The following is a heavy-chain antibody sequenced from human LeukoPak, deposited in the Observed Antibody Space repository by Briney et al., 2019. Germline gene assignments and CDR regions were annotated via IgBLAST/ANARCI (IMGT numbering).Heavy chain of an antibody. D-gene: IGHD6-6*01. Sequence: GGSLRLSCAASGFTVSSNYMSWVRQAPGEGLGRVSVIYSGGSTYYADSVTGQFTISRDNSKNTLYLQMNSLRAEDTAVYYCARILYSSSGAFDIWGQGTMVTVSS. CDR2: IYSGGST. V-gene: IGHV3-53*01. CDR3: ARILYSSSGAFDI. CDR1: GFTVSSNY. J-gene: IGHJ3*02.